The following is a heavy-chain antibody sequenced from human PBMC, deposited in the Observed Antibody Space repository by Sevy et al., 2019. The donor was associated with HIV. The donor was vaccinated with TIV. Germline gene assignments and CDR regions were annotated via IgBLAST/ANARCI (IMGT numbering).Heavy chain of an antibody. CDR2: IHYSGLT. J-gene: IGHJ3*01. D-gene: IGHD3-10*01. Sequence: SETLSLTCTVSGDSISGYYWSWIRQPPGKGLEWIDFIHYSGLTDYKHPVKSRVTLSVATSKNRFSLRLSSMTAADTAVYYCARVWASLSPWGFDVWGQGTMVTVSS. V-gene: IGHV4-59*01. CDR1: GDSISGYY. CDR3: ARVWASLSPWGFDV.